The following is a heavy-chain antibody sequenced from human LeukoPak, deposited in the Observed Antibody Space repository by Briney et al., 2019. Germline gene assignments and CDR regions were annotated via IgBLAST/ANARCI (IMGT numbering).Heavy chain of an antibody. D-gene: IGHD3-10*01. J-gene: IGHJ4*02. CDR3: TTVRGG. V-gene: IGHV3-15*01. Sequence: GGSLRLSCGASGFTFSNAWMSWVRQTPGKGLEWVGRIKTKIDGGTTDYAASVKGRFTISRDDSKNTLYLQMNSLKIEDTGVYYCTTVRGGWGQGTLVTVSS. CDR2: IKTKIDGGTT. CDR1: GFTFSNAW.